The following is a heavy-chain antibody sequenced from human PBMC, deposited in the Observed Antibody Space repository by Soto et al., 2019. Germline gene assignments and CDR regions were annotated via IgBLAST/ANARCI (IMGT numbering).Heavy chain of an antibody. D-gene: IGHD2-21*02. Sequence: SETLSLTCAVYGGSFSGYYWSWIRQPPGKGLEWIGEINHSGSTNYNPSLKSRVTISVDTSKNQFSLKLSSVTAADTAVYYCARGPYYPAYCGGDCYNYWGQGTLVTVSS. CDR1: GGSFSGYY. CDR2: INHSGST. CDR3: ARGPYYPAYCGGDCYNY. V-gene: IGHV4-34*01. J-gene: IGHJ4*02.